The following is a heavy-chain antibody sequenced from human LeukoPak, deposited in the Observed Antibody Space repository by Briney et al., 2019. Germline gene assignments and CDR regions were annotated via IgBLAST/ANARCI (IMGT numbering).Heavy chain of an antibody. V-gene: IGHV1-24*01. J-gene: IGHJ6*02. CDR2: FDPVDGET. CDR3: ATKGSGWVSYYHYGMDV. D-gene: IGHD6-19*01. Sequence: ASVKVSCKVSGYTLTELSMHWVRQAPGKGLEWMGGFDPVDGETIYAQKFQGRVTMTEDTSTDTAYMELSSLRSEDTAVYYCATKGSGWVSYYHYGMDVWGQGTTVTVSS. CDR1: GYTLTELS.